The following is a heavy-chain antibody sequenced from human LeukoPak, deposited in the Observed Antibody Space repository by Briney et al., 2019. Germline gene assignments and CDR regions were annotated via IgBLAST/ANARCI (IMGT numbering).Heavy chain of an antibody. CDR3: ASHSTKRWLQFPYYFDY. CDR2: IYYSGST. Sequence: SETLSLTCTVSGGSISSSSYYWGWIRQPPGKGLEWIGSIYYSGSTYYNPSLKSRVTISVDTSKSQFSLKLSSVTAADTAVYYCASHSTKRWLQFPYYFDYWGQGTLVTVSS. J-gene: IGHJ4*02. V-gene: IGHV4-39*01. D-gene: IGHD5-24*01. CDR1: GGSISSSSYY.